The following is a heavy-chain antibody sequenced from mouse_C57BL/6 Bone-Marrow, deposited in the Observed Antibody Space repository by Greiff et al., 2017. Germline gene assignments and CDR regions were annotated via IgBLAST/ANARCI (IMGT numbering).Heavy chain of an antibody. CDR2: LYPRDGST. CDR1: GFTFTDHT. V-gene: IGHV1-78*01. CDR3: ERSTVEGWWFDV. D-gene: IGHD1-1*01. J-gene: IGHJ1*03. Sequence: VQLQQSDAELVKPGASVKISCKVSGFTFTDHTIHWMKQRPEQGLEWIGNLYPRDGSTKYTDKFKGKATLTADNSSSTAYMQLNSLTSEDSEVYFCERSTVEGWWFDVGGTGTTVTVSS.